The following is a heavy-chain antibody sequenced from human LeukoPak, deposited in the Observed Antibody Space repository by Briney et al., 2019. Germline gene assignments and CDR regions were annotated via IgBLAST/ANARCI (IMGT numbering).Heavy chain of an antibody. V-gene: IGHV4-4*07. D-gene: IGHD6-19*01. CDR1: GGSISSYY. CDR3: ARDVSSGWPSYYYYGMDV. CDR2: IYTSGST. J-gene: IGHJ6*02. Sequence: SETLSLTCTVSGGSISSYYWSWIRQPAGKGLEWIGRIYTSGSTNYNPSLKSRVTMSVHTSKNQFSLKLSSVTAADTAVYYCARDVSSGWPSYYYYGMDVWGQGTTVTVSS.